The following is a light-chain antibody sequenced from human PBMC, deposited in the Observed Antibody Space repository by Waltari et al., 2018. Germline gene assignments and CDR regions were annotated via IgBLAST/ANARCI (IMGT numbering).Light chain of an antibody. V-gene: IGLV2-14*03. Sequence: QSALTQPASVSGSPGKSIPISCPGTSSDVGGYNSVSWYQPRPGKAPKLIIYDVNNRPSGVSDRFSGSKSGNTASLTISGLQTEDEADYYCTSYTSSSTYVFGIGTKVTVL. CDR1: SSDVGGYNS. CDR2: DVN. CDR3: TSYTSSSTYV. J-gene: IGLJ1*01.